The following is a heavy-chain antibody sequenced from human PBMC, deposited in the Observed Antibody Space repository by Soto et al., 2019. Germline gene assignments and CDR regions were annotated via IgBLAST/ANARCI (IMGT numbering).Heavy chain of an antibody. CDR2: INHSGST. Sequence: ASETLSLTCAVYGGSFSGYYWSWIRQPPGKGLEWIGEINHSGSTNYNPSLKSRVTISVDTSKNQFSLKLSSVTAADTAVYYCARGLGYSYGHYYYYGMDVWGQGTTVTVSS. CDR1: GGSFSGYY. V-gene: IGHV4-34*01. CDR3: ARGLGYSYGHYYYYGMDV. D-gene: IGHD5-18*01. J-gene: IGHJ6*02.